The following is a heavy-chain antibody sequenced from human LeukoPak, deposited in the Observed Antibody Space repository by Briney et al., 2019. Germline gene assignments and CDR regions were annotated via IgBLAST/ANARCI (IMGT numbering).Heavy chain of an antibody. CDR2: ISSSSSYI. V-gene: IGHV3-21*01. J-gene: IGHJ4*02. CDR1: GFTFSSYS. D-gene: IGHD3-22*01. Sequence: PGGSLRLSCAASGFTFSSYSMNWVRQAPGKGLEWVSSISSSSSYIYHADSVKGRFTISRDNAKNSLYLQMNSLRAEDTAVYYCARVRDSSGYPAASSYWGQGTLVTVSS. CDR3: ARVRDSSGYPAASSY.